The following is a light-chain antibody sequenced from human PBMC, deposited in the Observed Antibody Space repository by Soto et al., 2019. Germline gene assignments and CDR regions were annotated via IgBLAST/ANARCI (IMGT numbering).Light chain of an antibody. CDR1: QSISSY. J-gene: IGKJ3*01. CDR3: QQRSNWPPIFT. CDR2: AAS. Sequence: DIQMTQSPSSLSASVGDRVTITCRASQSISSYLNWYQQKPGKAPKLLIYAASSLQSGVPSRFSGSGSGTDFTLTISSLQSEDFAVYYCQQRSNWPPIFTFGPGTKVDIK. V-gene: IGKV1-39*01.